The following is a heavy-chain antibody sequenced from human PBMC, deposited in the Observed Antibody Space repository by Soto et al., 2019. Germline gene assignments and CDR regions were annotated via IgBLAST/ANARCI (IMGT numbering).Heavy chain of an antibody. Sequence: PGGSLRLSCAASGFTFSSYAMSWVRQAPGKGLEWVSAISGSGGSTYYADSVKGRVTISRDNSKNTLYLQMNSLRAEDTAVYYCAKDRAAGDYYYYYGMDVWGQGTTVTSP. CDR1: GFTFSSYA. V-gene: IGHV3-23*01. J-gene: IGHJ6*02. CDR2: ISGSGGST. D-gene: IGHD6-13*01. CDR3: AKDRAAGDYYYYYGMDV.